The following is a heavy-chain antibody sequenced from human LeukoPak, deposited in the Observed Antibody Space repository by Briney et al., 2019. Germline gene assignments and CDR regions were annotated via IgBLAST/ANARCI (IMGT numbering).Heavy chain of an antibody. D-gene: IGHD2-2*01. CDR2: ISYDGSNK. V-gene: IGHV3-30-3*01. J-gene: IGHJ4*02. Sequence: PGGSLRLSCAASGFTFSSYGMHWVRQAPGKGLEWVAAISYDGSNKYDADSVKGRFTISRDNSKSTLYLQMNSLRAEDTAVYYCATYCSSTTCYAIDYWGQGTLVTVSS. CDR1: GFTFSSYG. CDR3: ATYCSSTTCYAIDY.